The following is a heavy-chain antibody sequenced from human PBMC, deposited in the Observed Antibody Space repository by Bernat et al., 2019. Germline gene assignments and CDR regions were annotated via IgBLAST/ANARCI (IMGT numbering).Heavy chain of an antibody. CDR1: GDSITTYY. D-gene: IGHD3-22*01. J-gene: IGHJ4*02. Sequence: QVQLQESGPGLVKPSETLSLTCTVSGDSITTYYWSWIRQPPGKRLEWIGYLYNGGSARYNPSVQSRVTISADTSKNQFSLKLSSVTAADTAVYYCARADSSGSPAPWGQGTLVTVSS. CDR2: LYNGGSA. V-gene: IGHV4-59*12. CDR3: ARADSSGSPAP.